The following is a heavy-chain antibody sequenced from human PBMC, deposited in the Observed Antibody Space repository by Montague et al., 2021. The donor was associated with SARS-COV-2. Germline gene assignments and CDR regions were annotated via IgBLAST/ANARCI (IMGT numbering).Heavy chain of an antibody. D-gene: IGHD3-10*01. CDR1: GDSISTRH. Sequence: SETLSLTCTVSGDSISTRHWAWIRQPPGKGLAWIGYVYYSGRSSYNSSLKSRVTISIDTPKNQFSLKLSSVTAADTAVYYCARSLDPSGTYYLPYWGQGTLVTVSS. CDR3: ARSLDPSGTYYLPY. V-gene: IGHV4-59*01. CDR2: VYYSGRS. J-gene: IGHJ4*02.